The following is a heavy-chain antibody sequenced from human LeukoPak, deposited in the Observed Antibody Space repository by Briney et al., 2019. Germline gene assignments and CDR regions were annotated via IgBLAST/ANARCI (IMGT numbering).Heavy chain of an antibody. CDR1: GFTFSNYG. J-gene: IGHJ1*01. Sequence: GGSLRLSCATSGFTFSNYGMHWVRQAPGKGLEWVAVIWYDGSNKYYADSVKGRFTISRDNSKNTLYLQMNSLRAEDTAVYYCASSRDYYDSTFQHWGQGTLVTVSS. CDR3: ASSRDYYDSTFQH. D-gene: IGHD3-22*01. CDR2: IWYDGSNK. V-gene: IGHV3-33*01.